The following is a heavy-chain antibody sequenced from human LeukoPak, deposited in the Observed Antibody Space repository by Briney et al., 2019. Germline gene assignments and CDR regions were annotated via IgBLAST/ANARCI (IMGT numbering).Heavy chain of an antibody. D-gene: IGHD6-13*01. V-gene: IGHV3-23*01. J-gene: IGHJ4*02. Sequence: PGGSLRLSCAASGFTFSSYAMSCVRQAPGKGLEWVSAISGSGGSTYYADSVKGRFTISRDNSKNTLYLQMNSLRAEDTAVYYCAKASSSWCSGAFDYWGQGTLVTVSS. CDR3: AKASSSWCSGAFDY. CDR1: GFTFSSYA. CDR2: ISGSGGST.